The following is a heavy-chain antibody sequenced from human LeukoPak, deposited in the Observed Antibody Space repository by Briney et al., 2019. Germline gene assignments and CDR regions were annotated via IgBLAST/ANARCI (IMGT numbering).Heavy chain of an antibody. Sequence: GGSLRLSCAASGFTFSAYTMNWVRQAPGKGLEWVSSISASTSYINYADSVKGRFTISRDNAENSLYLQMNSLRAEDTAVYYCARDRGADYWGQGTLVTVSS. CDR1: GFTFSAYT. CDR3: ARDRGADY. CDR2: ISASTSYI. J-gene: IGHJ4*02. D-gene: IGHD5-12*01. V-gene: IGHV3-21*01.